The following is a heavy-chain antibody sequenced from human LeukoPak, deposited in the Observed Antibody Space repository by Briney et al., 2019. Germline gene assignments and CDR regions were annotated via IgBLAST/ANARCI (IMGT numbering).Heavy chain of an antibody. D-gene: IGHD3-22*01. Sequence: GGSLRLSCAASGFTFSSYAMHWVRQAPGKGLEWVAVISYDGSNKYYADSVKGRFTISRDNSRNTLYLQMNSLRAEDTAVYYCARDSFTLYYYDSSGYYPDYWGQGTLVTVSS. J-gene: IGHJ4*02. CDR3: ARDSFTLYYYDSSGYYPDY. CDR2: ISYDGSNK. V-gene: IGHV3-30*04. CDR1: GFTFSSYA.